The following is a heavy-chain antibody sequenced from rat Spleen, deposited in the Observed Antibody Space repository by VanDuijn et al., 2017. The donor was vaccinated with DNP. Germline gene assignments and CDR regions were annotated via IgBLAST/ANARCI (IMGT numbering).Heavy chain of an antibody. V-gene: IGHV5-46*01. J-gene: IGHJ2*01. CDR3: VRWNSCHFDY. D-gene: IGHD4-3*01. CDR1: GFTVSAFP. Sequence: EVRLVESGGGLVQPGRSMKVSCAASGFTVSAFPMAWVRQTPTKRLDWVAYIGSPAYAPYYTDSVKGRFAISRDNAKSTLYLQTNSLRSEDRATYYCVRWNSCHFDYWGQGVMVTVSS. CDR2: IGSPAYAP.